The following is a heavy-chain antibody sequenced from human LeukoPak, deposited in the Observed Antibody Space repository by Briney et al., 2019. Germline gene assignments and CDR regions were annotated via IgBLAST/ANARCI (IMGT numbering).Heavy chain of an antibody. CDR2: IKEDGTHK. Sequence: GGSLRLSCAASGFTFSSYWMSWVRQAPGKGLEWPANIKEDGTHKYYVGSVRGRFTISRDNAKNSLYLQMNSLRAEDTAIYYCAREARGTRAAFDVWGQGTMVTVFS. D-gene: IGHD2-8*01. V-gene: IGHV3-7*01. CDR3: AREARGTRAAFDV. J-gene: IGHJ3*01. CDR1: GFTFSSYW.